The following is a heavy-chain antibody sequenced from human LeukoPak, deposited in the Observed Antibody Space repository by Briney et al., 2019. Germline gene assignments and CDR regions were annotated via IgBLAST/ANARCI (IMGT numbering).Heavy chain of an antibody. CDR1: GGSFSGYY. D-gene: IGHD6-19*01. Sequence: SETLSLTCAVYGGSFSGYYWSWIRQPPGKGLEWIGEINHSGSTNYNPSLKSRVTISVDTSKNQFSLKLSSVTAADTAVYYCARVPLNTYSSGWYYYYYGMDVWGQGTTATVSS. CDR3: ARVPLNTYSSGWYYYYYGMDV. J-gene: IGHJ6*02. V-gene: IGHV4-34*01. CDR2: INHSGST.